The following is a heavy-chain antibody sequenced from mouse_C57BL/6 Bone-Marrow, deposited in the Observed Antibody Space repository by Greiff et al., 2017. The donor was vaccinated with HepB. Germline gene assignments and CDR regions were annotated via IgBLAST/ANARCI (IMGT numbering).Heavy chain of an antibody. CDR1: GYSFTGYY. V-gene: IGHV1-42*01. CDR2: INPSTGGT. Sequence: VQLQQSGPELVKPGASVKISCKASGYSFTGYYMNWVKQSPEKSLEWIGEINPSTGGTTYNQKFKAKATLTVDKSSSTAYMQLKSLTSEDSAVYYCARCPYYYGSSLASMDYWGQGTSVTVSS. D-gene: IGHD1-1*01. J-gene: IGHJ4*01. CDR3: ARCPYYYGSSLASMDY.